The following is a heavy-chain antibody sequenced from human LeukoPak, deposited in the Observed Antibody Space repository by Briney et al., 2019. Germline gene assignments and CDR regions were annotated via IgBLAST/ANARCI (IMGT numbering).Heavy chain of an antibody. J-gene: IGHJ3*02. CDR3: ARGLSQVLLSSREAYDAFDI. CDR1: GGSISSYY. D-gene: IGHD2-15*01. CDR2: IYHSGST. Sequence: PSETLPLTCTVSGGSISSYYWSWIRQPPGKGLEWIGYIYHSGSTYYNPSLKSRVTISVDRSKNQFSLKLSSVTAADTAVYYCARGLSQVLLSSREAYDAFDIWGQGTMVTVSS. V-gene: IGHV4-59*12.